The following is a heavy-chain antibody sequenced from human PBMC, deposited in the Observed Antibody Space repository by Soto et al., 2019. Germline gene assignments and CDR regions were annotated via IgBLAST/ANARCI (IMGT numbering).Heavy chain of an antibody. CDR2: LIPMLGIR. J-gene: IGHJ3*02. D-gene: IGHD2-21*01. CDR3: TIGSWSGEVFDI. CDR1: GGPFGTSS. V-gene: IGHV1-69*02. Sequence: QVQRVQSGAEVKKPGSSVKVSCKDSGGPFGTSSMFWVRQAPGQGLEWMGRLIPMLGIRNYAQRFQDRVTINEDKSTATAHMELSSLRSEDTALYYCTIGSWSGEVFDIWGQGTMVTVSS.